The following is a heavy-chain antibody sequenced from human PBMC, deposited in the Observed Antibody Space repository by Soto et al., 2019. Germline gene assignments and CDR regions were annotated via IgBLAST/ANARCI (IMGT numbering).Heavy chain of an antibody. V-gene: IGHV4-31*03. CDR2: IYYSGST. Sequence: SETLSLTCTVSGGSINSGGYYWSWIRQLPGKGLEWIGYIYYSGSTYYSPSLKSRVTISVDTSKNQFSLKLSSVTAADTAVYYCANTGREYSNSPEWFDPWGQGTLVTVSS. J-gene: IGHJ5*02. CDR3: ANTGREYSNSPEWFDP. CDR1: GGSINSGGYY. D-gene: IGHD6-6*01.